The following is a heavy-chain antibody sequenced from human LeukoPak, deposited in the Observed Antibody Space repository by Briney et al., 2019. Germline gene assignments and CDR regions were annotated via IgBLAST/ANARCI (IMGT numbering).Heavy chain of an antibody. CDR2: IKQDGSKK. D-gene: IGHD3-16*01. CDR3: ASGGHLDV. J-gene: IGHJ6*04. Sequence: PGGSLRLSCSASGFTLSSHWMSWVRQAPGKGLEWVANIKQDGSKKNYVDSVKGRFAISRDNAKNSLYLQTSSLRAEDTAVYYCASGGHLDVWGTGTTVTVSS. CDR1: GFTLSSHW. V-gene: IGHV3-7*01.